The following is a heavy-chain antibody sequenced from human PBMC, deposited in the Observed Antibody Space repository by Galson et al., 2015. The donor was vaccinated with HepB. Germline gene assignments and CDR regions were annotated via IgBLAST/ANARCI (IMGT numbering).Heavy chain of an antibody. CDR1: GGSFSGYY. V-gene: IGHV4-34*01. D-gene: IGHD5-18*01. J-gene: IGHJ4*02. CDR3: ARVGYSYGDH. Sequence: ETLSLTCAVYGGSFSGYYWSWIRQPPGKGLEWIGEINHSGSTNYNPSLKSRVTISVDTSKNQFSLKLSSVTAADTAVYYCARVGYSYGDHWGQGTLVTVSS. CDR2: INHSGST.